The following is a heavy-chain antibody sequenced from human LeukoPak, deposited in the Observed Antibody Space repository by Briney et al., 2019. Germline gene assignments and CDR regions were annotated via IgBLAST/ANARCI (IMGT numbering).Heavy chain of an antibody. CDR2: INHDGGER. D-gene: IGHD3-3*02. V-gene: IGHV3-7*01. J-gene: IGHJ4*02. CDR1: GFTFTTYW. CDR3: ARGGRPFLETYFDS. Sequence: GGSLRLSCAASGFTFTTYWMSWVGQAPGKGLEGWANINHDGGERYYVDSMKGRFTVSRDNAKNSLYLQMISLRAEDTAVYYCARGGRPFLETYFDSWGQGTLVSVSS.